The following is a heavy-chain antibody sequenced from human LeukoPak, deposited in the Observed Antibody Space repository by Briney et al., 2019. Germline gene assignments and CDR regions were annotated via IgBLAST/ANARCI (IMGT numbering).Heavy chain of an antibody. D-gene: IGHD4-11*01. CDR1: GGSISSYY. CDR3: AGPPSVDS. Sequence: PSETLSLTCTVSGGSISSYYWNSIRQPAGKGLEWIGRIYSSGSINYNPSLKSRVTISVDKSKNQVSLKLSSVTAADTAVYYCAGPPSVDSWGQGTLVTVSS. CDR2: IYSSGSI. V-gene: IGHV4-4*07. J-gene: IGHJ4*02.